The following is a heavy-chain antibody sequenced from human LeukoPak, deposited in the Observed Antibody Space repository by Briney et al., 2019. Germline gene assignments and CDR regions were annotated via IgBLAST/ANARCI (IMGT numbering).Heavy chain of an antibody. CDR1: GGSISSSSYY. CDR3: ASRLWFGERRIDP. J-gene: IGHJ5*02. Sequence: PSETLSLTCTVSGGSISSSSYYWGWIRQPPGKGLEWIGSMYYSGRTYYNPSLKSRVTISVDTSKNQFSLKLSSVTAADTAVYYCASRLWFGERRIDPWGQGTLVTVSS. CDR2: MYYSGRT. V-gene: IGHV4-39*01. D-gene: IGHD3-10*01.